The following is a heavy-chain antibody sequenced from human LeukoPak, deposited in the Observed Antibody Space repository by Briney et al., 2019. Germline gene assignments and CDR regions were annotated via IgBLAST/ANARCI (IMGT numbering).Heavy chain of an antibody. D-gene: IGHD4-17*01. CDR2: IYHSGST. CDR3: ASALTTVTQFDY. Sequence: SETLSLTCAVSGYSISSGYYWGWIRPPPGKGLEWIGSIYHSGSTYYNPSLKSRVTISVDTSKNQFSLKLSSVTAADTAVYYCASALTTVTQFDYWAREPWSPSPQ. J-gene: IGHJ4*02. CDR1: GYSISSGYY. V-gene: IGHV4-38-2*01.